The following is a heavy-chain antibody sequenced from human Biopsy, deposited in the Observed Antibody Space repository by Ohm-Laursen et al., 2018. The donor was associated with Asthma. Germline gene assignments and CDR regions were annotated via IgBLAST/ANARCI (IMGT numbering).Heavy chain of an antibody. CDR1: GGTFSNFA. J-gene: IGHJ6*02. CDR2: IMTVFGTT. D-gene: IGHD6-19*01. CDR3: ARCQVGYSSGWSLLLKKIYYSGMDV. Sequence: SVKVSCNVPGGTFSNFAISWVRQAPGQGLEWLGGIMTVFGTTNYAQKFQGRVTITADESTSTAYMEVTSLRSEDTAIYYRARCQVGYSSGWSLLLKKIYYSGMDVWGQGTAVTVSS. V-gene: IGHV1-69*13.